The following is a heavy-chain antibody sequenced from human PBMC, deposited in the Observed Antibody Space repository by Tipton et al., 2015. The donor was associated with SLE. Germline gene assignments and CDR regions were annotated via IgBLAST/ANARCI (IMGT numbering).Heavy chain of an antibody. V-gene: IGHV4-38-2*01. CDR1: GYSISSGYY. CDR2: IYHSGST. CDR3: ARSFWQQLALDY. Sequence: TLSLTCAVSGYSISSGYYWGWIRQPPGKGLEWIGSIYHSGSTYYNPSLKSRVTISVNTSKNQLSLKLSSVTAADTAVYYCARSFWQQLALDYWGQGTLVTVSS. J-gene: IGHJ4*02. D-gene: IGHD6-13*01.